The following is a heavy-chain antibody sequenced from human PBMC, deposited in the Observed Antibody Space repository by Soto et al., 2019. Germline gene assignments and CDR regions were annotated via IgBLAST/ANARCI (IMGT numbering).Heavy chain of an antibody. J-gene: IGHJ2*01. CDR3: FQAEDGIRDTVPVSAFLLNRSSDL. D-gene: IGHD2-15*01. V-gene: IGHV3-64*01. CDR2: ISSNGRST. Sequence: GKGLEYVSAISSNGRSTYYANSVKGRFTISRDNSKNTLYLQMDSLRAEDMAVYFFFQAEDGIRDTVPVSAFLLNRSSDL.